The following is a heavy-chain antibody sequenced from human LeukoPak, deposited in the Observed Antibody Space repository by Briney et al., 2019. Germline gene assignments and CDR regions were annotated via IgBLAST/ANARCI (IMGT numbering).Heavy chain of an antibody. Sequence: GGSLRLSCAASGCSFSSHGMSWVRQAPWKGPEWVSSISSGSDYTFYADSVKGRFTISRDNSKNTLYLQMNSLRAGDTAIYHCAKIGVIGNWYYDVWGRGTLVTVSS. J-gene: IGHJ2*01. V-gene: IGHV3-23*01. CDR3: AKIGVIGNWYYDV. CDR1: GCSFSSHG. D-gene: IGHD3-16*02. CDR2: ISSGSDYT.